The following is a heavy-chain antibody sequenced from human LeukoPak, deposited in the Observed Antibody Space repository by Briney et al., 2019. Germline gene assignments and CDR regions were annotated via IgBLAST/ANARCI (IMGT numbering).Heavy chain of an antibody. Sequence: PGGSLRLSCAASGFTFSSYSMNWVRQAPGKGLEWVSSISSSSSYIYYADSVKGRFTISRDNAKNSLYLQMNSLRAEDTAVYYCARGLVVVAARALYFDYWGQGTLVTVSS. J-gene: IGHJ4*02. CDR3: ARGLVVVAARALYFDY. CDR1: GFTFSSYS. V-gene: IGHV3-21*01. CDR2: ISSSSSYI. D-gene: IGHD2-15*01.